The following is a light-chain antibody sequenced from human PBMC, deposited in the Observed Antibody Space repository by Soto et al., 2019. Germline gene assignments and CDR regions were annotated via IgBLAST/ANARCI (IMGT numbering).Light chain of an antibody. CDR3: QLYSGSPWT. J-gene: IGKJ1*01. Sequence: VVLTQSPGTLSLSPGERATLSCRASQIISHKYLAWCQQKAGQAPRLLIHSVSVRATGAPDRFSGSGSGTDFTLTISRLEPEDFAVYYCQLYSGSPWTFGQGTKVEV. V-gene: IGKV3-20*01. CDR2: SVS. CDR1: QIISHKY.